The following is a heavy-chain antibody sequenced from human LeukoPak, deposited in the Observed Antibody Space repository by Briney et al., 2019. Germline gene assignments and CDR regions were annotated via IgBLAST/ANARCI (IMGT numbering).Heavy chain of an antibody. V-gene: IGHV5-51*01. D-gene: IGHD2-2*01. Sequence: PGESLKISCKGSGYSFTSYWIGWVRQMPGKGLEWMGIIYPGDSDTRYSPSFQGQVTISADKSISTAYLQWSSLKASDTAMYYCARSLGACSSTSCYALDYYYMDVWGKGTTVNFSS. CDR3: ARSLGACSSTSCYALDYYYMDV. CDR1: GYSFTSYW. J-gene: IGHJ6*03. CDR2: IYPGDSDT.